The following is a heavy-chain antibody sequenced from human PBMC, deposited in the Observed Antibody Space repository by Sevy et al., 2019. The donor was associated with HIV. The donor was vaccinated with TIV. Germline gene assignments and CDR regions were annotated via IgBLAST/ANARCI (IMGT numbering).Heavy chain of an antibody. CDR2: MSSDGSSK. D-gene: IGHD3-10*01. J-gene: IGHJ4*02. V-gene: IGHV3-30-3*01. Sequence: GGSLRLSCAASGFAFSTYSLRWVRQAPGKGLEWMAVMSSDGSSKFYADSVKGRFTISRDNSKNALYLQMNSLRVEDTAVYYCARSSLFTMVRGVIDYWGQGTLVTVS. CDR3: ARSSLFTMVRGVIDY. CDR1: GFAFSTYS.